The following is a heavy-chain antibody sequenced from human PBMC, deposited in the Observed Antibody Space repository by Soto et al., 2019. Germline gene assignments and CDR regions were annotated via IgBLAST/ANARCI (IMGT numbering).Heavy chain of an antibody. CDR1: GYTFTGYY. CDR2: NNPNTGGT. V-gene: IGHV1-2*02. J-gene: IGHJ6*02. Sequence: QVQLVQSGAEVKKPGASVKVSCKASGYTFTGYYIYWVRQAPGEGLEWMAWNNPNTGGTNYAQRFQGRVTLTRDTSISTAYMELSGLRSDDTAVYYCARELSLSAYVKWYYGMDVWGQGTTVTVSS. D-gene: IGHD1-26*01. CDR3: ARELSLSAYVKWYYGMDV.